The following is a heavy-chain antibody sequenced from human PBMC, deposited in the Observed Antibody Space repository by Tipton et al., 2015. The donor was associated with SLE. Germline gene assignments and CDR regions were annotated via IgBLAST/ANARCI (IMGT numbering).Heavy chain of an antibody. Sequence: LRLSCAVYGGSFSGYYWSWIRQPPGKGLEWIGYIYYSGSTNYNPSLKSRVTIPVDTSKNQFSLKLSSVTAADTAVYYCAREIAYGAFDIWGQGTMVTVSS. D-gene: IGHD2-21*01. V-gene: IGHV4-59*01. CDR1: GGSFSGYY. J-gene: IGHJ3*02. CDR3: AREIAYGAFDI. CDR2: IYYSGST.